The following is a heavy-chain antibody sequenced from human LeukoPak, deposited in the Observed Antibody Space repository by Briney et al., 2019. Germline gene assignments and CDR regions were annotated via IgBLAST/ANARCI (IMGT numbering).Heavy chain of an antibody. CDR1: GGSISSCYYY. D-gene: IGHD3-10*01. J-gene: IGHJ4*02. Sequence: SETLSLTCTVSGGSISSCYYYWSWIHQPPGKGLNWIGYIDYRGSTYYNPSLKSRVTISVDTSQNQFSLKLSPVTAADTAVYYCARDGENDYWGQGPLVTVSS. CDR2: IDYRGST. V-gene: IGHV4-30-4*01. CDR3: ARDGENDY.